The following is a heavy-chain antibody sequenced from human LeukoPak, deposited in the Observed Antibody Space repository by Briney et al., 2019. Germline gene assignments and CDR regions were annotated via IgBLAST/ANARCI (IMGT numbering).Heavy chain of an antibody. CDR2: IGHAGDT. CDR3: AKDGRDYYGSGSSFDY. D-gene: IGHD3-10*01. J-gene: IGHJ4*02. V-gene: IGHV3-13*01. CDR1: GFAFSSYD. Sequence: GGSLRLSCAAAGFAFSSYDMHWVRQVSGKGLEWVSAIGHAGDTYYADSVKGRFTISRDNSKNTLYLQMNSLRAEDTAVYYCAKDGRDYYGSGSSFDYWGQRTLVPVSS.